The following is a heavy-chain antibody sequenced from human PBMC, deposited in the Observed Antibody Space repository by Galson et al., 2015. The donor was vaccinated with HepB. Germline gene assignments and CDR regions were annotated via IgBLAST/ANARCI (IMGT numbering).Heavy chain of an antibody. Sequence: SVKVTCKASGYTFTGYYIHWVRQAPGQGLEWMGWINPNSGGTNYAQKFQGRVTMTRDTSISTAYMELSRLRSDDTAVYYCASSYSGYDYPDYWGQGTLVTVSS. CDR1: GYTFTGYY. V-gene: IGHV1-2*02. CDR2: INPNSGGT. D-gene: IGHD5-12*01. J-gene: IGHJ4*02. CDR3: ASSYSGYDYPDY.